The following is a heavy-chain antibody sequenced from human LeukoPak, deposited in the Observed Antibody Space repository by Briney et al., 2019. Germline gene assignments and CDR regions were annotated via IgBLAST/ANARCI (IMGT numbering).Heavy chain of an antibody. V-gene: IGHV5-51*01. Sequence: GESLKISCKGSGYSFTSYWIGWVRQMPGKGLEWMGIIYPGDSDTRYSPSFQGQVTISADKSISTAYLQWSSLKASDTAMYYCARQHYDFWSGYTTGDYWGQGTLVTVSS. CDR2: IYPGDSDT. D-gene: IGHD3-3*01. CDR1: GYSFTSYW. CDR3: ARQHYDFWSGYTTGDY. J-gene: IGHJ4*02.